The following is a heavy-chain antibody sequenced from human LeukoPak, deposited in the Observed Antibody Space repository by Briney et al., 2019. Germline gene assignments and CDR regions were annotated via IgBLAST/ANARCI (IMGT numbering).Heavy chain of an antibody. J-gene: IGHJ4*02. D-gene: IGHD5-12*01. Sequence: SETLSLTCTVSGGSISSYYWSWIRQPPGKGLEWIGYIYYSGSTNYNPSLKSRVPISVDTSKKQFSLKLSSVTAADTAVYYCARGVVATILYDYWGQGTLVTVSS. CDR2: IYYSGST. CDR3: ARGVVATILYDY. V-gene: IGHV4-59*01. CDR1: GGSISSYY.